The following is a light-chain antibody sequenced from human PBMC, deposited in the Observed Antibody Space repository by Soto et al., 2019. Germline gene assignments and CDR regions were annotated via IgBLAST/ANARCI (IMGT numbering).Light chain of an antibody. CDR2: GSN. Sequence: QSVLTQPPSASGAPGQRVTISCSGSTSNIGSNSVNWYQQVPGTAPRLLIYGSNQPPSGVPDRFSASKSGTSASLVISGLQSEDEASYYCAAWDDNLLGMFGGGTKLTVL. CDR1: TSNIGSNS. V-gene: IGLV1-44*01. J-gene: IGLJ3*02. CDR3: AAWDDNLLGM.